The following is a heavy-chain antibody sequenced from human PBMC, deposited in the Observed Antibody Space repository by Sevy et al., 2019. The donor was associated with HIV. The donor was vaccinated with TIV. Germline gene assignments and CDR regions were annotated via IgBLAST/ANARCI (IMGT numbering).Heavy chain of an antibody. V-gene: IGHV3-48*03. Sequence: GGSLRLSCAASGFTFSTYEMNWVRQAPGKGLEWVSYISSSGSTIYYADSVKGRFTISRDNAKDSLYLQMNSLRAEDTAVYYCARGEWGGVNYWGQGTLVTVSS. D-gene: IGHD3-16*01. CDR1: GFTFSTYE. J-gene: IGHJ4*02. CDR3: ARGEWGGVNY. CDR2: ISSSGSTI.